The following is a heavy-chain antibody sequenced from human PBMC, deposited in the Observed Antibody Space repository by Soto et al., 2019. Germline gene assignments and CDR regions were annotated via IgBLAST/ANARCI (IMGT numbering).Heavy chain of an antibody. J-gene: IGHJ6*02. Sequence: SETLSLTCTVSGGSISSGGYYWSWIRQHPGKGLEWIGYIYYSGSTYYNPSLKSRVTISVDTSKNQFSLKLSSVTAADTAVYYCARVCLTMVRGVIHYHYGMDVWGQGTTVTVSS. CDR2: IYYSGST. CDR1: GGSISSGGYY. CDR3: ARVCLTMVRGVIHYHYGMDV. V-gene: IGHV4-31*03. D-gene: IGHD3-10*01.